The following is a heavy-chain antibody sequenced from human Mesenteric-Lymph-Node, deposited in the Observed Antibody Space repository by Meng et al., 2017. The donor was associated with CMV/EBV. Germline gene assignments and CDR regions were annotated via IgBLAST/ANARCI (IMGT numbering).Heavy chain of an antibody. Sequence: GESLKISCEGSGFTFSDYWMHWVRQVPGKELVWVSRMNSEGDKLSYADSVKGRFSISRDNAKSTLYLQMDSLRAEDTAVYYCARDKGYCSSTSCYNWFDPWGQGTLVTVSS. D-gene: IGHD2-2*01. CDR1: GFTFSDYW. J-gene: IGHJ5*02. V-gene: IGHV3-74*01. CDR2: MNSEGDKL. CDR3: ARDKGYCSSTSCYNWFDP.